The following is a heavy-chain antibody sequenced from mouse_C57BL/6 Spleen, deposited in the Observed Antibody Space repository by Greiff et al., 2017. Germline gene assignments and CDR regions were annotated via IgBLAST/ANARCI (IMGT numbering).Heavy chain of an antibody. Sequence: QVQLQQSGAELVRPGASVTLSCKASGYTFTDYEMHWVKQTPVHGLEWIGAIDTETGGTAYNQKFKGKAILTADKSSSTAYMELLSLTSEDSDVYYCTRGGIITDYFDYWGQGTTLTVSS. V-gene: IGHV1-15*01. CDR2: IDTETGGT. CDR1: GYTFTDYE. J-gene: IGHJ2*01. CDR3: TRGGIITDYFDY. D-gene: IGHD1-1*01.